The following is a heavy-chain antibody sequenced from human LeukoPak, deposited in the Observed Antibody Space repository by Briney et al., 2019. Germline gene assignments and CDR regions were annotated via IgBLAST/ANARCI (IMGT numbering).Heavy chain of an antibody. CDR3: VSSYGGYVLDY. CDR1: GGSISSYS. Sequence: SETLSLTCTVSGGSISSYSWNWIRQSPGKGLEWIGRVYHSGSIYYNPSLKSRVTISVDTSKNQFSLNLSSVTAADTAVYYCVSSYGGYVLDYWGQGTLVIVSS. D-gene: IGHD5-12*01. CDR2: VYHSGSI. V-gene: IGHV4-59*01. J-gene: IGHJ4*02.